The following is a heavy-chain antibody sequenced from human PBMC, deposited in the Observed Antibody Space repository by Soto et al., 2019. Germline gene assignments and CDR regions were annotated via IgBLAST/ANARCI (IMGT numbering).Heavy chain of an antibody. Sequence: QVQLVQSGPDLKRPGASMKVSCKASGYTFTSYGISWVRQAPGQGLEGMAWISPLKGRTQYSQKAQGRVTLSTDTSPNTAYMEMTTLRVDDTAVYYCAMDYGDRPEYFKHWGQGTLVTVS. CDR3: AMDYGDRPEYFKH. CDR1: GYTFTSYG. D-gene: IGHD4-17*01. V-gene: IGHV1-18*04. J-gene: IGHJ1*01. CDR2: ISPLKGRT.